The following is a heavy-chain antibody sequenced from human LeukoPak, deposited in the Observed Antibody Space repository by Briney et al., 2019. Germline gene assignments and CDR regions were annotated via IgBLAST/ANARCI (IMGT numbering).Heavy chain of an antibody. Sequence: GASVTVSCKPSGYTFPGYYLHWVRQAPRTGGEWMGGFYPADGETIYAPKFQGRVSMTEDTSADTAYMELTSLRSEDTAVYYCASGLGGTGSDKTEPFDYWGQGTRVTVSS. CDR2: FYPADGET. CDR1: GYTFPGYY. D-gene: IGHD2-21*02. J-gene: IGHJ4*02. CDR3: ASGLGGTGSDKTEPFDY. V-gene: IGHV1-24*01.